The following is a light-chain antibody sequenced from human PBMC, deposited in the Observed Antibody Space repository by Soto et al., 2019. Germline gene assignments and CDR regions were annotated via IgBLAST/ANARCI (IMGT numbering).Light chain of an antibody. CDR1: SSDVGGYNY. CDR3: SSYTTSSTLYVV. CDR2: DVT. V-gene: IGLV2-14*01. Sequence: QSALTQPASVSGSPGQSITISCTGTSSDVGGYNYVSWYQQHPGKAPKHMIYDVTNRPSGVSNRFSGSKSGDTASLTISGLQAEDEADYYCSSYTTSSTLYVVFGGGTQLTVL. J-gene: IGLJ2*01.